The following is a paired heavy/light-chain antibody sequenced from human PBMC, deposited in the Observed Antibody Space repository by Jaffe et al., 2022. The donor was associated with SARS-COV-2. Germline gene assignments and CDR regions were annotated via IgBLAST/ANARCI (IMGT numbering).Heavy chain of an antibody. CDR1: GYRYTDYW. V-gene: IGHV5-51*01. CDR2: IWPGDSDT. CDR3: ARLENYYENGGYYDY. D-gene: IGHD3-22*01. J-gene: IGHJ4*02. Sequence: EVQLVQSGVEVKKPGESLKISCKGSGYRYTDYWIGWVRQMPGKGLEWMGIIWPGDSDTRYSPSFQGQVTISADKSINTAYLQWRSLKASDTAVYYCARLENYYENGGYYDYWGQGTLVTVSS.
Light chain of an antibody. V-gene: IGKV3-20*01. J-gene: IGKJ1*01. CDR1: QSVSSSY. CDR2: DAS. CDR3: QEYGSSPGT. Sequence: EIVLTQSPGTLSLSPGERASLSCRASQSVSSSYLAWYQQKPGQAPRLLIYDASSRATGIPDRFSGSGSGTDFTLTISRLEPEDFALYYCQEYGSSPGTFGQGTKVEIK.